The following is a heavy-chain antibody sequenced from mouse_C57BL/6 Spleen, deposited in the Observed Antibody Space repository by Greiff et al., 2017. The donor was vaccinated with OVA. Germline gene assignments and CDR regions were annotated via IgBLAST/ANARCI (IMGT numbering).Heavy chain of an antibody. V-gene: IGHV1-26*01. CDR1: GYTFTDYY. D-gene: IGHD1-1*01. CDR3: ARRNYYGSSYDDWYFDV. J-gene: IGHJ1*03. Sequence: EVQLQQSGPELVKPGASVKISCKASGYTFTDYYMNWVKQSHGKSLEWIGDINPNNGGTSYNQKFKGKATLTVDKSSSPAYMDRRSLTSEGSAVYYCARRNYYGSSYDDWYFDVWGTGTTVTVSS. CDR2: INPNNGGT.